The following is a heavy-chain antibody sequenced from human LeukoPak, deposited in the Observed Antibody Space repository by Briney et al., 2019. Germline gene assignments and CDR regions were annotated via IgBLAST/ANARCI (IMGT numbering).Heavy chain of an antibody. CDR2: IYYSGST. CDR1: GGSISSYH. CDR3: AREDGYNFNY. Sequence: SETLSLTCTVSGGSISSYHWSRIRQPPGKGLEWIGYIYYSGSTNYNPSLKSRGTISADTSKNQFSLKLSSVNAEDTAVYYCAREDGYNFNYWGQGTLVTVSS. V-gene: IGHV4-59*01. J-gene: IGHJ4*02. D-gene: IGHD5-24*01.